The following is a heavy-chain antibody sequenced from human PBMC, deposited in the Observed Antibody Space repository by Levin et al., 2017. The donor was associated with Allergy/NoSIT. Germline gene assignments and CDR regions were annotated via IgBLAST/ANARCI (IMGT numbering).Heavy chain of an antibody. J-gene: IGHJ6*02. CDR3: ARDPDFRGLNDYGMDV. V-gene: IGHV3-33*01. CDR1: GFTFSSYG. D-gene: IGHD2/OR15-2a*01. Sequence: PGGSLRLSCAASGFTFSSYGMHWVRQAPGKGLEWVAVIWYDGSNKYYADSVKGRFTISRDNSKNTLYLQMNSLRAEDTAVYYCARDPDFRGLNDYGMDVWGQGTTVTVSS. CDR2: IWYDGSNK.